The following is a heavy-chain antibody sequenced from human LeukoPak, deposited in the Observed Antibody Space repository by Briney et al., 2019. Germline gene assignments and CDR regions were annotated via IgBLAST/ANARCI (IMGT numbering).Heavy chain of an antibody. CDR3: AREDVVVPVPVDY. CDR1: GYTFTGYY. Sequence: ASVKVSCKASGYTFTGYYMHWVRQAPGQGLEWMGWINPNSGGTNYAQKFQGRVTMTRDTSISTAYMELSRLRSDDTAVYYCAREDVVVPVPVDYWGQGTLVTVSS. V-gene: IGHV1-2*02. CDR2: INPNSGGT. D-gene: IGHD2-2*01. J-gene: IGHJ4*02.